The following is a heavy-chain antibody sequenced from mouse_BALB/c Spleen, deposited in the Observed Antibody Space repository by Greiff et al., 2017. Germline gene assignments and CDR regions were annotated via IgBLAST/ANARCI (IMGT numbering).Heavy chain of an antibody. J-gene: IGHJ4*01. CDR2: IDTSDSYT. D-gene: IGHD1-2*01. V-gene: IGHV1-69*01. Sequence: VQLQQPGAELVMPGASVKMSCKASGYTFTDYWMHWVKQRPGQGLEWIGAIDTSDSYTSYNQKFKGKATLTVDESSSTAYMQLSSLTSEDSAVYYCARSTTAPYYAMDYWGQGTSVTVSS. CDR3: ARSTTAPYYAMDY. CDR1: GYTFTDYW.